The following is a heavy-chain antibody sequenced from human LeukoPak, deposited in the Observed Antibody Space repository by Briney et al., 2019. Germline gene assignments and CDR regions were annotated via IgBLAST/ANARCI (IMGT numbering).Heavy chain of an antibody. CDR2: ISTSRSNI. D-gene: IGHD6-19*01. CDR1: GFTFSTYS. Sequence: GGSLRLSCAASGFTFSTYSMSWVRQPPGKALEWVASISTSRSNIYYADLVKGRSTVSRDNAKNSLYLLMNSLRAHDTAVYFCARAVTGYFEYWGQGTMVSVSS. V-gene: IGHV3-21*01. CDR3: ARAVTGYFEY. J-gene: IGHJ4*02.